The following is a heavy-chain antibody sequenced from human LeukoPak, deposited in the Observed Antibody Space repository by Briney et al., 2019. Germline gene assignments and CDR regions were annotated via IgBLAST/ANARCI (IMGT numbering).Heavy chain of an antibody. CDR1: GFTFSSDA. Sequence: GGSLRLSCAASGFTFSSDAMSWVRQAPGKGLEWVSAISGSGGSTYYADSVKGRFTISRDNSKNTLYLQMNSLRAEDTAVYYCAKPVGSSSWYDYWGQGTLVTVSS. CDR2: ISGSGGST. D-gene: IGHD6-13*01. CDR3: AKPVGSSSWYDY. V-gene: IGHV3-23*01. J-gene: IGHJ4*02.